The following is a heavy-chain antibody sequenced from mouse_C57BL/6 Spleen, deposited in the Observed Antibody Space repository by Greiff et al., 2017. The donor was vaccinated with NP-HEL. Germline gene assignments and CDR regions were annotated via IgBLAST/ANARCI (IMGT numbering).Heavy chain of an antibody. Sequence: QVQLKESGPGLVAPSQSLSITCTVSGFSLTSYAISWVRQPPGKGLEWLGVIWTGGGTNYNSALKSRLSISKDNSKSQVFLKMNSLQTDDTARYYCARNFPYYYGSSYEGAMDYWGQGTSVTVSS. CDR2: IWTGGGT. CDR3: ARNFPYYYGSSYEGAMDY. J-gene: IGHJ4*01. D-gene: IGHD1-1*01. CDR1: GFSLTSYA. V-gene: IGHV2-9-1*01.